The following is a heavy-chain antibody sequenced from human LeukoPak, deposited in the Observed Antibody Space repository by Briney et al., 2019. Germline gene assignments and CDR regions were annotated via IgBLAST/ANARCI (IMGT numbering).Heavy chain of an antibody. J-gene: IGHJ4*02. D-gene: IGHD3-22*01. CDR3: ARGAEVDYYDSSGYYGY. CDR2: IYYSGST. Sequence: PSETLSLTCTVSGGSISSYYWSWIRQPPGKGLEWIGYIYYSGSTNYNPSLKSRVTISVDTSKNQFSLKLSSVTAADTAVYYCARGAEVDYYDSSGYYGYWGQGTLVTVSS. V-gene: IGHV4-59*01. CDR1: GGSISSYY.